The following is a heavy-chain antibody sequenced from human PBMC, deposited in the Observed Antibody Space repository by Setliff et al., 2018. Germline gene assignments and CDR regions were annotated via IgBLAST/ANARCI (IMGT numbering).Heavy chain of an antibody. V-gene: IGHV1-69*10. J-gene: IGHJ4*02. Sequence: SVKVSCKASGYTFTSYGISWVRQAPGQGLEWMGGIIPILGIANYAQKFQGRVTITADESTSTAYMELSSLRSEDTAVYYCARDQSRGGSYSLYYFDYWGQGTLVTVSS. CDR2: IIPILGIA. CDR1: GYTFTSYG. D-gene: IGHD1-26*01. CDR3: ARDQSRGGSYSLYYFDY.